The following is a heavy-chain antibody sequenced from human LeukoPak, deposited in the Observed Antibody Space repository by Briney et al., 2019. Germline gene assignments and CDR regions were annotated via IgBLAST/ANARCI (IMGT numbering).Heavy chain of an antibody. D-gene: IGHD4-17*01. Sequence: PGGSLRLSCAASGFTFSSHWMSWVRQAPEKGLEWVANIRQDGYVKKYVDSVKGRFTISRDNARNSLYLQMDNLRSDDTAVYYCARGHDYGDPAVPNDYWGQGTLVTVSS. J-gene: IGHJ4*02. CDR3: ARGHDYGDPAVPNDY. V-gene: IGHV3-7*03. CDR2: IRQDGYVK. CDR1: GFTFSSHW.